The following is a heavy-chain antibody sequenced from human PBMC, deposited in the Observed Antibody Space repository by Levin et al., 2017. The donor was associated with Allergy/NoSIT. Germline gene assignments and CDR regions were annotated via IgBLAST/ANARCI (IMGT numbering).Heavy chain of an antibody. Sequence: SETLSLTCAVSGDSISRGTYSWSWIRQPPGKGLEWIGYINHSGFTYFNPSLKSRVTISLDRPNNQFSLQLKSVTAADTAVYFCARGPLLASWGQGILVTVSS. V-gene: IGHV4-30-2*01. CDR3: ARGPLLAS. J-gene: IGHJ5*01. CDR2: INHSGFT. CDR1: GDSISRGTYS.